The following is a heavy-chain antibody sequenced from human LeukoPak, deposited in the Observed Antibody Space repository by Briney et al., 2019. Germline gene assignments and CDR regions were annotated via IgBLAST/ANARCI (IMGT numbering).Heavy chain of an antibody. D-gene: IGHD2/OR15-2a*01. CDR2: IKQDGSEK. CDR1: GFTFSSYW. V-gene: IGHV3-7*01. CDR3: ARGAFLMDV. J-gene: IGHJ6*03. Sequence: GGSLRLSCAASGFTFSSYWVTWVRQAPGKGLEWVANIKQDGSEKYNVDSVKGRFTISRDNAKRSPYLQMNSLRAEDTAVYYCARGAFLMDVWGKGTTVTVSS.